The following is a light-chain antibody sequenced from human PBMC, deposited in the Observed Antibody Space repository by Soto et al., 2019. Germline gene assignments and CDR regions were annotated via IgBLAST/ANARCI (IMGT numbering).Light chain of an antibody. CDR3: SSYAGSNNLWV. CDR1: SSDVGGYNY. Sequence: QSVLTQPPSASGSPGQSVTISCTGTSSDVGGYNYVSWYQQHPDKAPKLMIYEVSKRPSGVPDRFSGSKSGNTASLTVSGLQAEDEADYYCSSYAGSNNLWVFGGGTKLTVL. CDR2: EVS. J-gene: IGLJ3*02. V-gene: IGLV2-8*01.